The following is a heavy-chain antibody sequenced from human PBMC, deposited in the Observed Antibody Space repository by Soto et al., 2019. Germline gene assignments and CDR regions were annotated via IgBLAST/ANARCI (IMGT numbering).Heavy chain of an antibody. D-gene: IGHD2-15*01. CDR1: GFSFDDYA. Sequence: EVQVVESGGGLVQPGRSLRLSCAASGFSFDDYAMQLVPQAPGQGLEWVSGISWNSGTIGYADSVKGGFTISRENAKNAFYLQMSSLRAEDAALYYCAKSRGGTANGMGVWGQGTTFTVSS. CDR3: AKSRGGTANGMGV. CDR2: ISWNSGTI. V-gene: IGHV3-9*01. J-gene: IGHJ6*02.